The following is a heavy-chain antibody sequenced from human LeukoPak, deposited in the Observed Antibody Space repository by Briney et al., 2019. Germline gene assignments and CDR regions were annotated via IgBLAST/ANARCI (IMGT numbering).Heavy chain of an antibody. J-gene: IGHJ4*02. CDR1: GGSISSGGYY. V-gene: IGHV4-31*03. D-gene: IGHD2-21*02. CDR2: IYYSGST. Sequence: SETLSLTCTVSGGSISSGGYYWSWICQHPGKGLEWIGYIYYSGSTYYNPSLKSRVTISVDTSKNQFSPKLSSVTAADTAVYYCARAIVVVTAMGYYFDYWGQGTLVTVSS. CDR3: ARAIVVVTAMGYYFDY.